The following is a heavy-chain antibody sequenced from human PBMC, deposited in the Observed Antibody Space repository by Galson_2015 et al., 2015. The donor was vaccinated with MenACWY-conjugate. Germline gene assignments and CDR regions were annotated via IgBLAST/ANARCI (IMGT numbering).Heavy chain of an antibody. D-gene: IGHD3-10*01. CDR3: ARNPKVTMLRGAGWFDP. Sequence: SVKVSCKASGYTFTSYGMHWVRQAPGQRLEWMGWINAGNGNTKYAQKFQGRVTMTRDTSASTAYMELSSLTSDDTAVYYCARNPKVTMLRGAGWFDPWGQGTLVIVSS. V-gene: IGHV1-3*01. CDR1: GYTFTSYG. J-gene: IGHJ5*02. CDR2: INAGNGNT.